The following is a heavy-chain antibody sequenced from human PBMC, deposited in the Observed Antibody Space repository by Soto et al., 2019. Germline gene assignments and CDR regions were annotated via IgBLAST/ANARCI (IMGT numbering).Heavy chain of an antibody. CDR2: IYPGDSDT. V-gene: IGHV5-51*01. CDR3: ARQVSSNTGWFDP. CDR1: GYSFTSYW. Sequence: GESLKISCKGSGYSFTSYWIGWVRQMPGKVLEWMGVIYPGDSDTRYSPSFQGQVTISADKSTSTAYLQWSRLKASDTAMYYCARQVSSNTGWFDPWGQGTLVTVSS. J-gene: IGHJ5*02. D-gene: IGHD4-17*01.